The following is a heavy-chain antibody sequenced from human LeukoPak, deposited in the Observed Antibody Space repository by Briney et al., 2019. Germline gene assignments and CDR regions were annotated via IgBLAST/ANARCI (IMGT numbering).Heavy chain of an antibody. Sequence: GASVKVSCKASGYTFTSYAMNWVRQAPGQGLEWMGWINTNTGNPTYAQGFTGRFVFSLDTSVSTAYLQISSLKAEDTAVYYCARKYSSSWYPSYYYYYMDVWGKGTTVTVSS. D-gene: IGHD6-13*01. V-gene: IGHV7-4-1*02. CDR3: ARKYSSSWYPSYYYYYMDV. CDR2: INTNTGNP. CDR1: GYTFTSYA. J-gene: IGHJ6*03.